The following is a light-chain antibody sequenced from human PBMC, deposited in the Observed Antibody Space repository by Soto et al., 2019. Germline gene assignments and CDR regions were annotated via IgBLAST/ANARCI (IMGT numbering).Light chain of an antibody. V-gene: IGKV1-9*01. CDR2: GAS. Sequence: QLTQSPSSLSASVGDRVTITCRASQDISRYVAWYQQRAGKAAKLLIYGASTLQSDVPSRFSGSGSGTEFTLTISSLQPEDFATYHCQQLQRTPFTFGPGTTVDV. CDR1: QDISRY. CDR3: QQLQRTPFT. J-gene: IGKJ3*01.